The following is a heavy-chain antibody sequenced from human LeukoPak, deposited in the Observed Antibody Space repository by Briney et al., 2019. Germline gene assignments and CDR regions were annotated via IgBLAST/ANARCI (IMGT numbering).Heavy chain of an antibody. Sequence: GASVKVSCKASGGTFSSYAISWVRQAPGQGLEWMGGIIPIFGTANYAQKFQGRVTITADESTSTAYMELSSLRSEDTAVYYCAAKVVPAAMRFDPWGQGTLVTVSS. J-gene: IGHJ5*02. CDR2: IIPIFGTA. V-gene: IGHV1-69*13. D-gene: IGHD2-2*01. CDR3: AAKVVPAAMRFDP. CDR1: GGTFSSYA.